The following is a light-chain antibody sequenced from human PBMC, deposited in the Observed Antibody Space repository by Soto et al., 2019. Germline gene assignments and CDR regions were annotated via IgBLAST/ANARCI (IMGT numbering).Light chain of an antibody. CDR3: QQSYTTPIT. CDR2: AAS. V-gene: IGKV1-39*01. Sequence: DIQMSQSPASLWGSVGDRVTITGRASRYISNDVNWYQQKPGKAPTLLIYAASTLQGGVPSRFSGSGSGTDFTLTISSLEPEYFTTDYWQQSYTTPITFGQGTRLEIK. CDR1: RYISND. J-gene: IGKJ5*01.